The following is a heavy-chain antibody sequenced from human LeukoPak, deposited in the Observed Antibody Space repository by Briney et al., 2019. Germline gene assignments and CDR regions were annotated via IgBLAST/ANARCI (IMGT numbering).Heavy chain of an antibody. J-gene: IGHJ4*02. CDR2: IYSGGST. V-gene: IGHV3-53*01. Sequence: GGSLRLSCAAFGFTVSSNYMSWVRQAPGKGLEWVSVIYSGGSTYYADSVKGRFTISRDNSKNTLYLRMNSLRAEDTAVYYCAKAPYWGQGTLVTVSS. CDR3: AKAPY. CDR1: GFTVSSNY.